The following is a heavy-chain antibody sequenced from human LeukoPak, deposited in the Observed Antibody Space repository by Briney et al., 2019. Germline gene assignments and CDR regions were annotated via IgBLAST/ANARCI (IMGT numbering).Heavy chain of an antibody. Sequence: GESLRISCQGSGYSFTSYWIGWMRQMPGKGLEWMGIIYPGDSDTRYSPSFQGQVTISADKSISTAYLQWSSLKASDTAMYYCARGDSSSWYWFDPWGQGTLVTVSS. V-gene: IGHV5-51*01. D-gene: IGHD6-13*01. CDR2: IYPGDSDT. CDR3: ARGDSSSWYWFDP. J-gene: IGHJ5*02. CDR1: GYSFTSYW.